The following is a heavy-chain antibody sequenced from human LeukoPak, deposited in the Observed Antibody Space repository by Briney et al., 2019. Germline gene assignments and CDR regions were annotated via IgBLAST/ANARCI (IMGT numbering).Heavy chain of an antibody. CDR2: IRGSGGST. Sequence: GSLRLSCAASGFTFSSYAMSWVRQAPGKGLEWVSDIRGSGGSTYYADSVKGRFTISRDNSKNTLYLQMNSLRAEDTAVYYCAKEGPGIAVTPTNWFDPWGQGTLVTVSS. V-gene: IGHV3-23*01. CDR3: AKEGPGIAVTPTNWFDP. D-gene: IGHD6-19*01. CDR1: GFTFSSYA. J-gene: IGHJ5*02.